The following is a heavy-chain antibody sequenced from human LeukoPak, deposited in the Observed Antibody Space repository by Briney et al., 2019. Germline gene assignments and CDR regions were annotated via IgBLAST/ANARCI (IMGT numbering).Heavy chain of an antibody. V-gene: IGHV5-51*01. CDR3: ARLSRATVVTPPAFDI. Sequence: GESLKISCKGSGYSFTSYWIGWVRQMPGKGLEWMGIIYPGDSDTRYSPSFQGQVTISADKSISTAYLQWSSLKASDTAMYYCARLSRATVVTPPAFDIWGQGTMVTVSS. CDR1: GYSFTSYW. J-gene: IGHJ3*02. D-gene: IGHD4-23*01. CDR2: IYPGDSDT.